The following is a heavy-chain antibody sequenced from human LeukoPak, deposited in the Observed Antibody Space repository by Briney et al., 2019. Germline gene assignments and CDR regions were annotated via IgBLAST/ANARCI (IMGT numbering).Heavy chain of an antibody. J-gene: IGHJ4*02. D-gene: IGHD2-15*01. CDR3: TSSYCSGGSCYAFSFY. CDR1: GFTFGDYA. Sequence: GGSLRLSCTASGFTFGDYAMSWVLQAPGKGLEWVGFIRSKAYGGTTEYAASVKGRFTISRDDSKSIAYLQMNSLKTEDTAVYYCTSSYCSGGSCYAFSFYWGQGTLVTVSS. V-gene: IGHV3-49*04. CDR2: IRSKAYGGTT.